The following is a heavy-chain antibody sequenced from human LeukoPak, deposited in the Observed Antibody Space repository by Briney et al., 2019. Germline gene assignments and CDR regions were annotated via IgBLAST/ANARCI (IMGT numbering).Heavy chain of an antibody. D-gene: IGHD3-22*01. V-gene: IGHV3-33*01. J-gene: IGHJ4*02. CDR1: GFTFISYG. Sequence: QLGGSLRLSCAASGFTFISYGMHWVRQAPGKGLEWVAVIWHDGSNKYYADSVKGRFTISRDNSKNTLYLQMNSLRDEDTAVYYCSSDSDSSGLDYWGQGTLVTSPQ. CDR3: SSDSDSSGLDY. CDR2: IWHDGSNK.